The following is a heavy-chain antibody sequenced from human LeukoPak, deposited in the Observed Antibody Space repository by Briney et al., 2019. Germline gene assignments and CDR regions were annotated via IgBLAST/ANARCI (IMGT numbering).Heavy chain of an antibody. Sequence: SETLSLTCAVYDESFSRYYWSWIRQPPGKGLEWIGEINHSGSTNYNPSLKSRVTMSVDTSKNQFSLKLSSVTAADTAVYYCARASEDYYDSSGYFRGPTEYFQHWGQGTLVTVSS. D-gene: IGHD3-22*01. CDR1: DESFSRYY. CDR3: ARASEDYYDSSGYFRGPTEYFQH. V-gene: IGHV4-34*01. J-gene: IGHJ1*01. CDR2: INHSGST.